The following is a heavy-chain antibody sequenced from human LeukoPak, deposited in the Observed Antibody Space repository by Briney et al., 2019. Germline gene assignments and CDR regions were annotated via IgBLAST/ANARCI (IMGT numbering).Heavy chain of an antibody. V-gene: IGHV4-39*01. CDR2: ILHSGIT. D-gene: IGHD3-10*01. CDR1: GGSISSSNYY. Sequence: SETLSLTCTVSGGSISSSNYYWAWIRQTPGKGLEWIGSILHSGITFYNPSLKSRVTISVDTSKNQFSLNLSSVTAADTTIYYCARAFPNVYGSGLHNWFDPWGQGTLVTVSS. J-gene: IGHJ5*02. CDR3: ARAFPNVYGSGLHNWFDP.